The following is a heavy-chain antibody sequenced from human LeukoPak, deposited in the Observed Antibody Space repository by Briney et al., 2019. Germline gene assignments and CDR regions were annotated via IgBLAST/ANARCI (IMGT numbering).Heavy chain of an antibody. J-gene: IGHJ3*02. D-gene: IGHD3-22*01. CDR1: GGSISTGIYY. CDR2: IYTSGST. Sequence: PSQTLSLTCTVSGGSISTGIYYWSWIRQPAGKGLEWIGRIYTSGSTSYNPSLKSRVTISVDTSKNQFSLRLNSVTAADTAVYYCAIYDRSSYAFDIWGQGTMVTVSS. CDR3: AIYDRSSYAFDI. V-gene: IGHV4-61*02.